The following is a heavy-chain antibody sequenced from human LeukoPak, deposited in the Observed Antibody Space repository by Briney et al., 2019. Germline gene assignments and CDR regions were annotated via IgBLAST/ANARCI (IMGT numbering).Heavy chain of an antibody. V-gene: IGHV3-21*01. D-gene: IGHD6-19*01. Sequence: GGSLRLSCAASGFTFSSYSMNWVRQAPGKGLEWVSSISSGSSYIYYADSVKGRFTISRDNAKNSLYLQMNSLRAEDTAVYYCARGTYSSGWTIDYWGQGTLVTVSS. J-gene: IGHJ4*02. CDR3: ARGTYSSGWTIDY. CDR1: GFTFSSYS. CDR2: ISSGSSYI.